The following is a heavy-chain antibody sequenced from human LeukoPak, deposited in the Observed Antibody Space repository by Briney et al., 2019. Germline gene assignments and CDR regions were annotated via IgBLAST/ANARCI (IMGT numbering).Heavy chain of an antibody. Sequence: GGSLRLSCAASGFTFSSYAMSWVRRAPGKGLEWVSDINGSGGSTYYADSVKGRFTISRDNSKNTLYLHMNSLRAEDTALYYCAKLRGIPTWGQGTLVIVSS. CDR1: GFTFSSYA. CDR3: AKLRGIPT. J-gene: IGHJ5*02. D-gene: IGHD2-15*01. V-gene: IGHV3-23*01. CDR2: INGSGGST.